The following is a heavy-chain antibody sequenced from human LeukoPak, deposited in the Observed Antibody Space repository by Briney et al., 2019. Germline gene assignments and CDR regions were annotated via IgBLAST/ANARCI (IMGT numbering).Heavy chain of an antibody. D-gene: IGHD5-18*01. Sequence: GGSLRLSCEASGVTFSHYGMHWVRQAPGKGLEWVALLWYDGSQKYYGDSVQGRFTISRDNSKNTVYLQMNSLRAEDTAVYYCARDGGVLPISTYSYGYWDFDFWGRGTLVTVSS. J-gene: IGHJ2*01. CDR2: LWYDGSQK. V-gene: IGHV3-33*01. CDR1: GVTFSHYG. CDR3: ARDGGVLPISTYSYGYWDFDF.